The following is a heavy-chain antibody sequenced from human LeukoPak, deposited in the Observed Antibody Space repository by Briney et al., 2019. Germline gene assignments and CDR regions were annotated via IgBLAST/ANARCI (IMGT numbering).Heavy chain of an antibody. D-gene: IGHD2-2*01. CDR1: GYTFTSYD. Sequence: GASVKVSCKASGYTFTSYDINWVRQATGQGLEWMGWMNPNSGNTGYAQKFQGRVTITRNTSISTAYMELSSLRSEDTAVYYCARGNADPDAFDIWGQGTMVTVSS. CDR2: MNPNSGNT. J-gene: IGHJ3*02. V-gene: IGHV1-8*03. CDR3: ARGNADPDAFDI.